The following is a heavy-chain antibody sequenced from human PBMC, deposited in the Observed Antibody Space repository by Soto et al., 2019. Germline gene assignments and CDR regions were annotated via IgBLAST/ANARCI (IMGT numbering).Heavy chain of an antibody. CDR1: GFTFSSYA. V-gene: IGHV3-64*01. D-gene: IGHD2-15*01. CDR3: AREPDCSGGSCYSDLFDY. Sequence: GGSLRLSCAASGFTFSSYAMHWVRQAPGKGLEYVSAISSNGGSTYYANSVKGRFTISRDNSKNTLYLQMGSLRAEDMAVYYCAREPDCSGGSCYSDLFDYWGQGTLVTVSS. J-gene: IGHJ4*02. CDR2: ISSNGGST.